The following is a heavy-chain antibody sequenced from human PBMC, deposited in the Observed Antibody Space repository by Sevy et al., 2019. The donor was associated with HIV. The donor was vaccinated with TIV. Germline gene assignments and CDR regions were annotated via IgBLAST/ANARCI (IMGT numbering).Heavy chain of an antibody. J-gene: IGHJ4*02. D-gene: IGHD3-16*01. V-gene: IGHV3-23*01. Sequence: GGSLRLSCAASGFTFNNYALSWVRQSPGKGLEWVSTIGGSGGTTYYADSVKRRFTGSRDNAKNTLYLQMDSLRVEDTAVYYCAKTWSSTTRGRYDYFDYWGQGTLVTVSS. CDR3: AKTWSSTTRGRYDYFDY. CDR1: GFTFNNYA. CDR2: IGGSGGTT.